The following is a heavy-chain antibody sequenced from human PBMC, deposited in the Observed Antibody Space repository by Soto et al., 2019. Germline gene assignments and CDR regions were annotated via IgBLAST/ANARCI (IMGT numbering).Heavy chain of an antibody. CDR2: IFSSGTT. CDR1: GDSIGSGNKY. CDR3: ARVPSPFDFYYAMDV. D-gene: IGHD1-26*01. J-gene: IGHJ4*02. Sequence: SETLSLTCTVSGDSIGSGNKYWSRIRQAPGKGLEWIGYIFSSGTTYYNPSLKSRLTMSLDTSQNQFSLKLNSVTAADTAVYFCARVPSPFDFYYAMDVWGQGTLVTVSS. V-gene: IGHV4-30-4*02.